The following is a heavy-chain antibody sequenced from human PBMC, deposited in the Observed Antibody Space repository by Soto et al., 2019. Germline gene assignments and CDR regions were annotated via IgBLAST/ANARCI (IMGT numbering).Heavy chain of an antibody. V-gene: IGHV1-2*02. CDR1: EYSFTGHY. J-gene: IGHJ5*02. Sequence: ASVKVSCKASEYSFTGHYLHWVRQAPGQGLEWMGWIGPKSGDTKYAPKFQDRVTMTRDTSISRAYMDLSSLRYDDTAVYYCARDYDKSGYDYFDPWGQGTLVTVSS. CDR2: IGPKSGDT. CDR3: ARDYDKSGYDYFDP. D-gene: IGHD3-22*01.